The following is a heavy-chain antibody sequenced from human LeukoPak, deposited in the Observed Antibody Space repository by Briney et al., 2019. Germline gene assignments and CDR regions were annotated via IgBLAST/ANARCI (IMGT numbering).Heavy chain of an antibody. CDR3: AKAAYGDYAGAFDI. J-gene: IGHJ3*02. V-gene: IGHV3-23*01. CDR2: ISGSGAGK. CDR1: GFTFSTYA. Sequence: RGSLRLSCAASGFTFSTYAMTWVRQAPGKGLEWVSSISGSGAGKFYAAPVKGRFTTSRDNSKNTLYVQMNSLRAEDTAVYYCAKAAYGDYAGAFDIWGQGTMVIVSS. D-gene: IGHD4-17*01.